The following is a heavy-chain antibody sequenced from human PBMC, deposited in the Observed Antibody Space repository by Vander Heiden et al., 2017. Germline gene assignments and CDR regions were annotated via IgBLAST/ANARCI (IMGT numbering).Heavy chain of an antibody. CDR1: GDFISNNYYY. Sequence: QLQLQASGPGLVQLSETLSLPCEVSGDFISNNYYYWGLIRHPPGKGLEWIGNIDYSGTAFYNPSLKSRVTISVDTSTNQFSLRLRSVTAADTAVYYCARARDGYLADYFDYWGQGSLVTVSS. CDR2: IDYSGTA. V-gene: IGHV4-39*01. J-gene: IGHJ4*02. CDR3: ARARDGYLADYFDY. D-gene: IGHD5-12*01.